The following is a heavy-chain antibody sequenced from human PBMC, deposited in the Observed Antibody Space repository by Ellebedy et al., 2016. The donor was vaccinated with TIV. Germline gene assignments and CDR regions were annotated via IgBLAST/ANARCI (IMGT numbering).Heavy chain of an antibody. Sequence: GGSLRLSCAASGFSFDDYAMQWVRQAPGKGLEWVSGISWNSGAIGYADSVRGRFTISRDNAKNSLYLQMNSLRPEDTALYYCARAEYGSGSYCDSWGRGTLVTVSS. CDR1: GFSFDDYA. CDR3: ARAEYGSGSYCDS. D-gene: IGHD3-10*01. CDR2: ISWNSGAI. J-gene: IGHJ4*02. V-gene: IGHV3-9*01.